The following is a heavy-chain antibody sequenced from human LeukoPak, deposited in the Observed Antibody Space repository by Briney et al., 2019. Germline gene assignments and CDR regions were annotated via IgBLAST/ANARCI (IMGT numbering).Heavy chain of an antibody. CDR3: AKEGSYGYYFDY. D-gene: IGHD5-18*01. Sequence: GRSLRLSCAASGFTFSSYGIHWVRQAPGKGLEWVAVISYDGSNKYYADSVKGRFTISRDNSKNTLYLQMNSLRAEDTAVYYCAKEGSYGYYFDYWGQGTLVTVSS. V-gene: IGHV3-30*18. J-gene: IGHJ4*02. CDR2: ISYDGSNK. CDR1: GFTFSSYG.